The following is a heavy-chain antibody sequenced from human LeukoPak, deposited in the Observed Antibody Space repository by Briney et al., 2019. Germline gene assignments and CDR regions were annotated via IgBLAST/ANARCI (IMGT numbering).Heavy chain of an antibody. CDR1: GGSFSGYY. Sequence: PSETLSLTCAVYGGSFSGYYWSWIRQPPGKGLEWIGEINHSGSTNYNPSLKSRVTMSVDTSKNQFSLKLSSVTAADTAVYYCARHNNYYDSSGYYLFFDPWGQGTLVTVSS. CDR2: INHSGST. J-gene: IGHJ5*02. CDR3: ARHNNYYDSSGYYLFFDP. D-gene: IGHD3-22*01. V-gene: IGHV4-34*01.